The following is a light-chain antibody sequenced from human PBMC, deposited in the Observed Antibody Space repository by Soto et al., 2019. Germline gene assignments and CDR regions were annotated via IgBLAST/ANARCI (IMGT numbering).Light chain of an antibody. CDR1: QGISRW. CDR3: QEYSGLSRT. CDR2: KAS. Sequence: DIQMTQSPSPLSASVGDRVTITCRASQGISRWLAWYQQTPGQVPKLLLYKASTLESGVPPRFSGSGSGTEFTLTISSLQPDDFATYYCQEYSGLSRTFGQGTKVEIK. J-gene: IGKJ1*01. V-gene: IGKV1-5*03.